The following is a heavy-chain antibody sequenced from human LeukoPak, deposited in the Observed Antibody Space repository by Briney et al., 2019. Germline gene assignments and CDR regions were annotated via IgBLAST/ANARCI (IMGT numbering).Heavy chain of an antibody. CDR1: GYTFNKYA. V-gene: IGHV1-2*02. J-gene: IGHJ5*02. Sequence: GASVKVSCKPSGYTFNKYAINWVRQAPGQGLEWMGWINPNSGVTRYAQKFQGRVTVTRDTSISTAYMELSSLKSDDTAVYYCAKALRETNWFDPWGQGTLVTVSS. CDR3: AKALRETNWFDP. CDR2: INPNSGVT. D-gene: IGHD5-24*01.